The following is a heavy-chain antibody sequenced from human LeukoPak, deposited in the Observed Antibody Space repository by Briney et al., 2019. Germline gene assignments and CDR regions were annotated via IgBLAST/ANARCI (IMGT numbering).Heavy chain of an antibody. Sequence: GGSLRPSCAASGFTLSSFWMSWVRQAPGKGLEWVANIKKDGSEKYYVDSVKGRFTISRDDAKNSLFLQMNSLRAEDTAVYYCARDKDSFDSGGSYLDAFDIWGHGTMVTVSS. CDR3: ARDKDSFDSGGSYLDAFDI. V-gene: IGHV3-7*01. J-gene: IGHJ3*02. CDR1: GFTLSSFW. CDR2: IKKDGSEK. D-gene: IGHD3-22*01.